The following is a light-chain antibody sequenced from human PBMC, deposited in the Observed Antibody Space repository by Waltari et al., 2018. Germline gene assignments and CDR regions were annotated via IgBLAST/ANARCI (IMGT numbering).Light chain of an antibody. J-gene: IGKJ1*01. V-gene: IGKV1-39*01. Sequence: DIQMTQSPSSLSASVGDRFTITCRASQSISSYLNWYQQKPGKAPKFLISAASSLQSGVPSRFSGSGSGTDFTLTINSLQSEDVAIYYCQQYSNWPPWTFGQGTTVEIK. CDR3: QQYSNWPPWT. CDR1: QSISSY. CDR2: AAS.